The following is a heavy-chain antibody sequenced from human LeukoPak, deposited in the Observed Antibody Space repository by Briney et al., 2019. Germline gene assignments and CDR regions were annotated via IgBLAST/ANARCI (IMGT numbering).Heavy chain of an antibody. V-gene: IGHV4-59*08. Sequence: SETLSLTCTVSGGSIGGYFWSWIRQPPGKGLEWIGYIYYSGSATYNPSLRGRVTISVDTSKNQFSLKLSSVTAADTAVYYCARAHYFGSGSRRAFDIWGQGTMVTVSA. J-gene: IGHJ3*02. CDR2: IYYSGSA. D-gene: IGHD3-10*01. CDR1: GGSIGGYF. CDR3: ARAHYFGSGSRRAFDI.